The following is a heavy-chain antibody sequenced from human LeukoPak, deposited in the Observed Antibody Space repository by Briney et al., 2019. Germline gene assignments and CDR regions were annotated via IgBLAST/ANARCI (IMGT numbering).Heavy chain of an antibody. CDR1: GFTFSSYS. V-gene: IGHV3-21*01. D-gene: IGHD4-17*01. CDR3: AKNSLSSRLRYFDY. J-gene: IGHJ4*02. CDR2: ISSSSSYI. Sequence: GGSLRLSCAASGFTFSSYSMNWVRQAPGKGLEWVSSISSSSSYIYYADSVKGRFTISRDNAKNSLYLQMNSLRTEDTAVYYCAKNSLSSRLRYFDYWGQGTLVTVSS.